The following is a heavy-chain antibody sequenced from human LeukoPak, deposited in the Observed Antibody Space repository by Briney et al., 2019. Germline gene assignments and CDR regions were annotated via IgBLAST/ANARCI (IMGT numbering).Heavy chain of an antibody. J-gene: IGHJ4*02. CDR3: STLTSRGLSDS. V-gene: IGHV3-15*07. CDR1: GFTFTNAW. D-gene: IGHD1-20*01. Sequence: GGSLRLSCAASGFTFTNAWMNWVRQAPGKGLEWVGRIKSKADGETRDYAAPVKGRFTFSRDDSKNILYLQMNSLKSEDTAVYYCSTLTSRGLSDSWGQGTLVTVSS. CDR2: IKSKADGETR.